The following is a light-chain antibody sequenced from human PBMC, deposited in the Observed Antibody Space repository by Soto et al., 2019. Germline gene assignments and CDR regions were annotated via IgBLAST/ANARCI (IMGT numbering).Light chain of an antibody. J-gene: IGKJ4*01. CDR1: QDIRSF. V-gene: IGKV1-39*01. CDR2: AAY. Sequence: DIQLTQSPSFLSASVGDRVNITCRASQDIRSFLAWYQQKPGKAPKLMVFAAYSLQSGVPSRFSGSGSGTDFTLTISSLQPEDFATYYCQQSYSPPPTFGGGTKVDIK. CDR3: QQSYSPPPT.